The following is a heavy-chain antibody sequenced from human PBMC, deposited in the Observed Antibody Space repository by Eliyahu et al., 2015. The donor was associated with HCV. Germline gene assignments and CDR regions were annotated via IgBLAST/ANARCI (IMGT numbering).Heavy chain of an antibody. CDR3: AMKAVAACFDY. Sequence: QVQLQQWGAGLLKPSETLSLTXAVYGGSFSGYYWSWIRQPPGKGXEWIGEINXSGSTNYNPSLKSRVTISVDTSKNQFSLKLSSVTAADTAVYYCAMKAVAACFDYWGQGTLVTVSS. CDR1: GGSFSGYY. D-gene: IGHD6-19*01. V-gene: IGHV4-34*01. J-gene: IGHJ4*02. CDR2: INXSGST.